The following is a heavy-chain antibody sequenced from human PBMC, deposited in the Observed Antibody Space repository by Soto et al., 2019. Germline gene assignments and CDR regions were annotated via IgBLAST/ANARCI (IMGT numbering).Heavy chain of an antibody. Sequence: ASVKVSCKASGYTFTSYDINWVRQATGQGLEWMGWMNPNSGNTGYAQKFQGRVTMTMNTSISTAYMELSSLRSEDTAVYYCARIPYTYYYYGMDVWGQGTTVTVSS. CDR1: GYTFTSYD. V-gene: IGHV1-8*02. CDR3: ARIPYTYYYYGMDV. J-gene: IGHJ6*02. CDR2: MNPNSGNT. D-gene: IGHD2-2*02.